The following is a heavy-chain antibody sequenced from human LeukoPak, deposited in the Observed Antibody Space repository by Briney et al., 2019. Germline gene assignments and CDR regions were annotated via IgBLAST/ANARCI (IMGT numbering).Heavy chain of an antibody. J-gene: IGHJ3*02. V-gene: IGHV3-21*01. CDR2: ISSSSSYI. D-gene: IGHD6-13*01. CDR1: GFTFSSYS. CDR3: ARDPRIAGAGNDAFDI. Sequence: GGSLRLSCAASGFTFSSYSMNWVRQAPGKGLEWVSSISSSSSYIYYADAVKGRFTISRDKDTNSLYLQMNSLRAEDTAVYYCARDPRIAGAGNDAFDIWGQGTMVTVSS.